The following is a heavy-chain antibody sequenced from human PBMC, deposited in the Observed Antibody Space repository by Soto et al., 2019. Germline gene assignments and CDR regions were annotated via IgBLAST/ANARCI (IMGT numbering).Heavy chain of an antibody. CDR2: INHSGST. CDR1: GGSFSGYY. CDR3: ARGRYDILTGYGPKIGFDY. Sequence: SETLSLSCAAYGGSFSGYYWSWIRQPPGKGLEWIGEINHSGSTNYNPSLKSRVTISVDTSKNQFSLKLSSVTAADTAVYYCARGRYDILTGYGPKIGFDYWGQGTLVTVSS. J-gene: IGHJ4*02. D-gene: IGHD3-9*01. V-gene: IGHV4-34*01.